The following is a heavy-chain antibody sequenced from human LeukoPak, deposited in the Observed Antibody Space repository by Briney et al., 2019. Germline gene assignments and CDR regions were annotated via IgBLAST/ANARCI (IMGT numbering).Heavy chain of an antibody. Sequence: GGSLRLSCAASGFPLSSYAMSWVRQASGKGLEWVSATSSSDPGTYYADSVRGRLTISRDNSKNTLYLQMNSLRAEVTAVYYCAREGRGYKVAKFDYWGQGTLVTVSS. CDR1: GFPLSSYA. CDR3: AREGRGYKVAKFDY. D-gene: IGHD3-22*01. V-gene: IGHV3-23*01. CDR2: TSSSDPGT. J-gene: IGHJ4*02.